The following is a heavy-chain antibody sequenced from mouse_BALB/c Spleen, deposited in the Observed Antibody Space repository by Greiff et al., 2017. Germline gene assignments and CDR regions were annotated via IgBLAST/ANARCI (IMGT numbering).Heavy chain of an antibody. CDR2: IRNKANGYTT. Sequence: EVKLVESGGGLVQPGGSLRLSCATSGFTFTDYYMSWVRQPPGKALEWLGFIRNKANGYTTEYSASVKGRFTISRDNSQSILYLQMNTLRAEDSATYYCARVLRRGYWYFDVWGAGTTVTVSS. CDR3: ARVLRRGYWYFDV. D-gene: IGHD1-1*01. CDR1: GFTFTDYY. V-gene: IGHV7-3*02. J-gene: IGHJ1*01.